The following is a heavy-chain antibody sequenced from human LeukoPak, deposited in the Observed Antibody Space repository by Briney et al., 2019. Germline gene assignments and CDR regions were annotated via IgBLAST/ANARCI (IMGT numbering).Heavy chain of an antibody. CDR2: FDPEDGET. Sequence: ASVKVSCKVSGYTLTELSMHWVRQAPGNGLEWMGGFDPEDGETIYAQKFQGRVTMTEDTSTDTAYMELSSLRSEDTAVYYCATLSYRSHARRDYWGQGTLVTVSS. CDR3: ATLSYRSHARRDY. J-gene: IGHJ4*02. V-gene: IGHV1-24*01. CDR1: GYTLTELS. D-gene: IGHD6-13*01.